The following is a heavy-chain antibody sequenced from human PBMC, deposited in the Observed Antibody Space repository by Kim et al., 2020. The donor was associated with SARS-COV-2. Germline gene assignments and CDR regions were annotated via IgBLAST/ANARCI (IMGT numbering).Heavy chain of an antibody. Sequence: SETLSLTCTVSGGSVSSNSYYWAWVRQPPGEGLEWIGSIYDSASSFANPSLKSRVTISVDTSKNQFSLRLSSVTAADTAVYYCAAAGERVFDFWRGTGYNYFGSWGQGTLVTVSS. D-gene: IGHD3-3*01. CDR2: IYDSASS. J-gene: IGHJ4*02. V-gene: IGHV4-39*01. CDR3: AAAGERVFDFWRGTGYNYFGS. CDR1: GGSVSSNSYY.